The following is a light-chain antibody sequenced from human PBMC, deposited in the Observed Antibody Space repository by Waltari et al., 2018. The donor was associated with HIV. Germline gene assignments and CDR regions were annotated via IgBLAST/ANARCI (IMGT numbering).Light chain of an antibody. CDR3: NSRDSSGNPNYV. V-gene: IGLV3-19*01. CDR2: GKN. CDR1: SLRSYY. Sequence: SSELTQDPAVSVALGQTVRITCQGDSLRSYYASWYQQKPGQAPVLVLYGKNNRPSGIPDRFSGSSSGNTASLTITGAQAEDEADYYCNSRDSSGNPNYVFGTGTKVTVL. J-gene: IGLJ1*01.